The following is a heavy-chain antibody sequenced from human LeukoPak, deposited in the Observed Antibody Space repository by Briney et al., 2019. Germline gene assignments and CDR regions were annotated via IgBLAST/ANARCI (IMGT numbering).Heavy chain of an antibody. J-gene: IGHJ3*02. D-gene: IGHD3-3*01. Sequence: SETLSLTCAVSGYSISSGYYWGWIRQPPGKGLEWIGSIYHSGSAYYNPSLKSRITISVDTSKNQFSLKLSSVTAADTAVYYCARWDSGEWFHDAFDIWGQGTMVTVSS. CDR3: ARWDSGEWFHDAFDI. CDR2: IYHSGSA. CDR1: GYSISSGYY. V-gene: IGHV4-38-2*01.